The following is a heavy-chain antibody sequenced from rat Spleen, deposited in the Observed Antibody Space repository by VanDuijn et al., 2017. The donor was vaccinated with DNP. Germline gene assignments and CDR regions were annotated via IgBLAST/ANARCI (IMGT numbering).Heavy chain of an antibody. CDR3: ASSYSSYIFDY. Sequence: EVQLVESGGGLIQPGRSLKLSCTASGFIFRNYDMAWVRQAPTKGLEWVASINTGGGNTYYRDPVKGRFTISRDNAKSTHYLQMDSLRSEDSATYYCASSYSSYIFDYWGQGVMVTVSS. V-gene: IGHV5S23*01. CDR2: INTGGGNT. D-gene: IGHD1-2*01. CDR1: GFIFRNYD. J-gene: IGHJ2*01.